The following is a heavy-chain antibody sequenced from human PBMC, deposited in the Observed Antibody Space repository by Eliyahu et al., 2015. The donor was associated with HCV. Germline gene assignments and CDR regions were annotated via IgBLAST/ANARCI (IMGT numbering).Heavy chain of an antibody. Sequence: EVQLLESGGGLVQPGGSLRLSCAASGIIFRAYAMAWVRQAPGKGLEWVSTISGSGDYIYYADSVKGRFTISKDNSKSTLYLHVNSLRADDTAIYYCSRLSGSSYGTFDYWGQGTLVTVSS. CDR2: ISGSGDYI. D-gene: IGHD3-10*01. CDR1: GIIFRAYA. V-gene: IGHV3-23*01. CDR3: SRLSGSSYGTFDY. J-gene: IGHJ4*02.